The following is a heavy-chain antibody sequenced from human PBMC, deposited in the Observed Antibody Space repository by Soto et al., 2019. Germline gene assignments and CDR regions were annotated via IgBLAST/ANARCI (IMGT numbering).Heavy chain of an antibody. CDR2: IYYSGN. V-gene: IGHV4-59*01. D-gene: IGHD5-18*01. Sequence: PSETQSLTCNVSGGSNSKYHMSSIQQPPGKGLEWIGYIYYSGNYYNPSLTSRVSMSLDKSKNQFSLHLKSVTAADTALYFCALGGYNYGCPFDFWGQGTRVTVSS. J-gene: IGHJ4*02. CDR1: GGSNSKYH. CDR3: ALGGYNYGCPFDF.